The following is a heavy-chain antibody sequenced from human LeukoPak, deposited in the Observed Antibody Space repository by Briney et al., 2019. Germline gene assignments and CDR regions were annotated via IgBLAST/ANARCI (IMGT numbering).Heavy chain of an antibody. CDR1: GFTFSSYA. D-gene: IGHD6-6*01. J-gene: IGHJ4*02. Sequence: GGSLRLSCAASGFTFSSYAMHWVRQAPGKGLEGVAVISYDGSNKYYADSVKGRFTISRDNSKNTLYLQMNSLRAEDTAVYYCAREEDSSSSCFDYWGQGTLVTVSS. CDR3: AREEDSSSSCFDY. V-gene: IGHV3-30-3*01. CDR2: ISYDGSNK.